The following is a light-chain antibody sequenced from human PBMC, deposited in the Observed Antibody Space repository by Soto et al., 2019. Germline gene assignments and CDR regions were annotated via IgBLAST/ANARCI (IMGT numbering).Light chain of an antibody. V-gene: IGKV3-15*01. J-gene: IGKJ1*01. CDR1: QSVSSN. CDR2: GAS. Sequence: DIVLTQSPATLSEYPGERATLSCRASQSVSSNLAWYQQKPGQAPRLLIYGASTRATGIPARFSGSGSGTEFTLTISSLQSEDFAVYYCQQYNNWPLWTFGQGTKVDIK. CDR3: QQYNNWPLWT.